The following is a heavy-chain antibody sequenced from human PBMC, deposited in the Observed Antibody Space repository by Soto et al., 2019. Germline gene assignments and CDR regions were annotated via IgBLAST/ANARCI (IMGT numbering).Heavy chain of an antibody. D-gene: IGHD2-15*01. CDR3: ARGPYCSGGSCYYDY. V-gene: IGHV1-8*01. Sequence: QVQLVQSGAEVKKPGASVRVSCKASGYTFTSYDINWVRQAPGQGPEWMGWMNPDSKNTGYAQKLQGRVTMTRNTSISTAYMELSSLRFEDTAVYYCARGPYCSGGSCYYDYWGQGTLVTVSS. CDR1: GYTFTSYD. J-gene: IGHJ4*02. CDR2: MNPDSKNT.